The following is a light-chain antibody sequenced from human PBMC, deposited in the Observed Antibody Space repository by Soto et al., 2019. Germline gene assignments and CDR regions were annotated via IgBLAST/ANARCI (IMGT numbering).Light chain of an antibody. CDR1: QSVTSN. CDR2: VAS. Sequence: EIVMTQSPATLSVSPGERATLSCRASQSVTSNLAWYQQKPGQAPRLLIYVASTRATGIPARFSGIESGTEFTLTISSLESEDFAVYYCQQYKNWPYTFGQGTKLEIK. V-gene: IGKV3-15*01. J-gene: IGKJ2*01. CDR3: QQYKNWPYT.